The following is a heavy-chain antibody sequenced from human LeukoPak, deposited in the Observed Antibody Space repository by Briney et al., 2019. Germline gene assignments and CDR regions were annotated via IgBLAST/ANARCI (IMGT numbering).Heavy chain of an antibody. CDR3: ARTGGASKYNWFDP. J-gene: IGHJ5*02. Sequence: SETLSLTCTVSGGSISSYYWSWIRQPPGKGLEWIEYIYYSGSTNYNPSLKSRVTISVDTSKNQFSLKLSSVTAADTAVYYCARTGGASKYNWFDPWGQGTLVTVSS. D-gene: IGHD1-1*01. CDR1: GGSISSYY. CDR2: IYYSGST. V-gene: IGHV4-59*08.